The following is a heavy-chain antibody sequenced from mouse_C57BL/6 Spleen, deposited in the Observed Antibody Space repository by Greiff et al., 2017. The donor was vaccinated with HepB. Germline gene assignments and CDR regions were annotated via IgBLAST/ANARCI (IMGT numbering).Heavy chain of an antibody. J-gene: IGHJ2*01. D-gene: IGHD1-1*01. Sequence: QVQLQQPGAELVMPGASVKLSCKASGYTFTSYWMHWVKQRPGQGLEWIGEIDPSDSYTNYNQKFKGKSTLTVDKSSSTAYMQLSSLTSEDSAVYYCARLDYGSSPGYWGQGTTLTVSS. CDR2: IDPSDSYT. V-gene: IGHV1-69*01. CDR3: ARLDYGSSPGY. CDR1: GYTFTSYW.